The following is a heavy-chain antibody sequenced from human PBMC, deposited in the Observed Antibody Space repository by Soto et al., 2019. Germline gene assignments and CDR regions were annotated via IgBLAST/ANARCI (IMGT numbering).Heavy chain of an antibody. Sequence: EVRLVESGGGLVQPGGSLRLSCVVSGFSFDSYWMHWVRQAPGQGPVWVSRIDYDGTTTNYADFAKGRFTVSRDNARNTLYLQKNSLRPNDTAVYYCTRGPRASSGGTGAYWGQGTLVRVSS. D-gene: IGHD2-2*01. J-gene: IGHJ4*02. CDR3: TRGPRASSGGTGAY. CDR2: IDYDGTTT. CDR1: GFSFDSYW. V-gene: IGHV3-74*01.